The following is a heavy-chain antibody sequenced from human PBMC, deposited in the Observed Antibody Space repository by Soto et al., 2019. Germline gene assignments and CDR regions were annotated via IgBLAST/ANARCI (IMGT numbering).Heavy chain of an antibody. D-gene: IGHD3-3*01. CDR2: IYWDDDK. J-gene: IGHJ4*02. CDR1: GFSLTTSGVG. CDR3: AHRVLRTVFGLVTTTAISFDF. V-gene: IGHV2-5*02. Sequence: QITLNESGPTVVRPTETLTLTCRFAGFSLTTSGVGVGWIRQSPGKAPEGLALIYWDDDKRYSASLKSRLTITKDTAKNQVVLTVSDLDPTDTATYYCAHRVLRTVFGLVTTTAISFDFWGQGTPVAVSS.